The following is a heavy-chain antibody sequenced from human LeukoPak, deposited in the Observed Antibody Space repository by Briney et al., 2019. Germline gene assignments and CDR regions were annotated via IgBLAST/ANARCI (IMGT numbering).Heavy chain of an antibody. CDR3: ANLPYNWNTHFDDY. CDR1: GFTLSYYG. Sequence: PGGSLRLSCAASGFTLSYYGKHWVRQAPGKGLEWVAYVASDGNFRDYVDSVKGRFTVSRDNSKDTLYLQMDSLRTEDTGVYYCANLPYNWNTHFDDYWGHGTLVTVS. D-gene: IGHD1-1*01. J-gene: IGHJ4*01. CDR2: VASDGNFR. V-gene: IGHV3-30*02.